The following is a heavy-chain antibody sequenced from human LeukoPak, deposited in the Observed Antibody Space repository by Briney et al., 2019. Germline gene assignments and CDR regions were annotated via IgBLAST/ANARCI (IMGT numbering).Heavy chain of an antibody. Sequence: GASVKVSCKASGYTFITYGISWVRQAPGQGLEWMGWISAYNGNTNYAQNLQGRVTMTTETSTSTAYMELRSLRSDDTAVYYCATINYDSSGYRYYFDYWGQGTLVTVSS. J-gene: IGHJ4*02. CDR3: ATINYDSSGYRYYFDY. CDR1: GYTFITYG. CDR2: ISAYNGNT. V-gene: IGHV1-18*01. D-gene: IGHD3-22*01.